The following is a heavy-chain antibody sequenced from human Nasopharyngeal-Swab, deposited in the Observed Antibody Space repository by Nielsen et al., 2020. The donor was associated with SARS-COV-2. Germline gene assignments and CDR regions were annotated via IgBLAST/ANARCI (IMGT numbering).Heavy chain of an antibody. CDR1: GLSVSSNC. CDR3: ARVLDGYNGFDY. D-gene: IGHD5-24*01. V-gene: IGHV3-53*01. CDR2: IYPGGST. Sequence: GGSLRLSCAASGLSVSSNCMSWVRQAPGKGLEWVSIIYPGGSTYYADSVKGRFTISRDSSRNTLYLQMNSLTAEDTAVYYCARVLDGYNGFDYWGQGTLVTVSS. J-gene: IGHJ4*02.